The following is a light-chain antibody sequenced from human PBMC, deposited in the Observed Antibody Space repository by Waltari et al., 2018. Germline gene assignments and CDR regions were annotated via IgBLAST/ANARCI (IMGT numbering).Light chain of an antibody. CDR1: QSVSSAY. V-gene: IGKV3-20*01. CDR2: GGS. CDR3: QQYATSRT. Sequence: EIVLTQSPGTLSLSPGERATLPCRASQSVSSAYLAWYQQRPGQAPRLLIYGGSSRATGIPDRFSGSGSGTDFTLTISRLESEDFAVYYCQQYATSRTFGQGTKVEIK. J-gene: IGKJ1*01.